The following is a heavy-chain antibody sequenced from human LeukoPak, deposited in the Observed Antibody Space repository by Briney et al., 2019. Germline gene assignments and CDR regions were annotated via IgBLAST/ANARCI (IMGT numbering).Heavy chain of an antibody. D-gene: IGHD3-10*01. CDR2: IKQDGSEK. J-gene: IGHJ4*02. CDR1: GITVSTNY. V-gene: IGHV3-7*01. Sequence: GGSLRLSCAASGITVSTNYMNWVRQAPGKGLEWVANIKQDGSEKYYVDSVKGRFTISRDNAKNSLYLQMNSLRAEDTAVYYCASSVGFVWFEELFSDYWGQGTLVTVSS. CDR3: ASSVGFVWFEELFSDY.